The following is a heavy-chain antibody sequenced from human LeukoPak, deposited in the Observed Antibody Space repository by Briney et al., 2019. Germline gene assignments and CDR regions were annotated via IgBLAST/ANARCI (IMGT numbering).Heavy chain of an antibody. CDR2: ITIDGSST. J-gene: IGHJ4*02. CDR1: GFTFSKYW. V-gene: IGHV3-74*01. D-gene: IGHD2-8*02. Sequence: PGGSLRLSCAASGFTFSKYWMHWVRQAPGKGLVWVSRITIDGSSTSCADSVKGRFTISRDNAKNTLYLQMNSLRAEDTAVYYCARDQTLTSTPGPDYWGQGTLVTVSS. CDR3: ARDQTLTSTPGPDY.